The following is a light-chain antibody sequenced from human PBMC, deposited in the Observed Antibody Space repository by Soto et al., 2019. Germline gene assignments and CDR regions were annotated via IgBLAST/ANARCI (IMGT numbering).Light chain of an antibody. CDR1: GSNIGRNY. Sequence: QSVLTQPASLSAPPGEKVTISCSGRGSNIGRNYVSWYRQFPGTAPQLLIYDDSKRHSGVPDRLSGSRYGTSASLAIAGLQSGDEAVYYCGTWDESLGAGVFGGGTKVTVL. CDR3: GTWDESLGAGV. J-gene: IGLJ2*01. CDR2: DDS. V-gene: IGLV1-51*01.